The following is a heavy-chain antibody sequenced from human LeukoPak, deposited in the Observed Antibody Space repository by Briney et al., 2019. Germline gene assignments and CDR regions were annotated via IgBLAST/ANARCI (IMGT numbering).Heavy chain of an antibody. D-gene: IGHD3-22*01. J-gene: IGHJ4*02. Sequence: GGSLRLSCAASGFTFSSYWMSWVRQAPGKGLELVANIKQDGSEKYYVHSVKGRFTISRNNAKNSLYQQMNRLRAEDTAVYYCARDRGYYYDSSGYYYYYWGQGTLVTVSS. V-gene: IGHV3-7*01. CDR2: IKQDGSEK. CDR3: ARDRGYYYDSSGYYYYY. CDR1: GFTFSSYW.